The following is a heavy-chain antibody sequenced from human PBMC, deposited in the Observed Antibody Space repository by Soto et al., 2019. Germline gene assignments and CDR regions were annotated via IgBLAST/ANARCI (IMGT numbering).Heavy chain of an antibody. D-gene: IGHD2-15*01. CDR1: NDSLSSHF. CDR2: INPGPNSA. CDR3: AGASSRVSSVVAAY. V-gene: IGHV1-46*01. J-gene: IGHJ4*02. Sequence: GASVKVSCKASNDSLSSHFIHWVRQAPGEGLEWMEIINPGPNSASYSKEFQGRLTLTSDMPSRTVYMQLSNLRSDDTAVYYCAGASSRVSSVVAAYWGQGTLVTAPQ.